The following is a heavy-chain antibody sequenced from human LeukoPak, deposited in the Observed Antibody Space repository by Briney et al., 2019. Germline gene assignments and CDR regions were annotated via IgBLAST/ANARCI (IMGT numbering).Heavy chain of an antibody. Sequence: KPGGSLRLSCAASGFTFSSYSMNWVRQAPGKGLEWVSSISSSGTYIYYADSVKGRFTISRDNAKNSLYLQMNSLRAEDTAVYYCARRPSYDDYWGQGTLVTVSS. CDR2: ISSSGTYI. D-gene: IGHD3-10*01. V-gene: IGHV3-21*01. CDR3: ARRPSYDDY. J-gene: IGHJ4*02. CDR1: GFTFSSYS.